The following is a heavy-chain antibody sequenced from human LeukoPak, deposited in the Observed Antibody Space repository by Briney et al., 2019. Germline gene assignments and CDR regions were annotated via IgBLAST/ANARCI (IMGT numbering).Heavy chain of an antibody. Sequence: SVKVSCKVSGDNFSSYVITWVRQAPGQGLEWMGRIIPTLDVANFAQRFKGRVTITADRSTNTAHLELSSLRSEDTAVYYCTREGVYSPDGSGYHRHAFDMWSKGTVVIVSS. CDR3: TREGVYSPDGSGYHRHAFDM. V-gene: IGHV1-69*04. CDR1: GDNFSSYV. J-gene: IGHJ3*02. CDR2: IIPTLDVA. D-gene: IGHD3-22*01.